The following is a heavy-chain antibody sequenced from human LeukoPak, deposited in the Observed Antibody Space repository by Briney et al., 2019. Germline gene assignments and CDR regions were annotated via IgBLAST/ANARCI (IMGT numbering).Heavy chain of an antibody. D-gene: IGHD3-3*01. CDR2: ISGSGGST. J-gene: IGHJ4*02. CDR3: AKDRSITIFGVVLDY. CDR1: GFTFSSYA. Sequence: GGSLRLSCAASGFTFSSYAMSWVRQAPGKGLEWVSAISGSGGSTYYADSVKCRFTISRDNSKNTLYLQMNSLRAEDTAVYYCAKDRSITIFGVVLDYWGQGTLVTVSS. V-gene: IGHV3-23*01.